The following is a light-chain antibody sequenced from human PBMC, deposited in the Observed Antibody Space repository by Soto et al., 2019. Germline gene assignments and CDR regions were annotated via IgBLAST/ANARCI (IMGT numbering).Light chain of an antibody. Sequence: DIQMTQSPSSVSASVGDRVTITCRASQDISSWLAWYQQKPGKAPDLLIYAASSLQSGVPSRSSGSGSGTDFTLTISSLQPEDFATYYCQQANSFPLTFGGGTKVEIK. J-gene: IGKJ4*01. V-gene: IGKV1-12*01. CDR3: QQANSFPLT. CDR2: AAS. CDR1: QDISSW.